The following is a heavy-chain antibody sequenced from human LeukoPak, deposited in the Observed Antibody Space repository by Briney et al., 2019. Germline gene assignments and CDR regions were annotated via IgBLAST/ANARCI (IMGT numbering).Heavy chain of an antibody. Sequence: GASVQVSCKAPGYTFTSYGISWVRQAPGQGLEWMGWISAYNGKTSYAQKLQGRVTMTTDTSTTTAYMELRSLRSDDTAVYYCARNGITGTPDAYDIWGQGTMVTVSS. CDR3: ARNGITGTPDAYDI. D-gene: IGHD1-20*01. CDR1: GYTFTSYG. CDR2: ISAYNGKT. V-gene: IGHV1-18*01. J-gene: IGHJ3*02.